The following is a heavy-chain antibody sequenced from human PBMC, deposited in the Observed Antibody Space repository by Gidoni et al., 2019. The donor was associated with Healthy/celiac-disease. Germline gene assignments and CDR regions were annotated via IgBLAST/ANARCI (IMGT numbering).Heavy chain of an antibody. V-gene: IGHV4-61*02. Sequence: QVQLQESGPGLVKPSQTLSLTSTVPGGSISSGSYYWSWIRQPAGKGLEWIGRIYTSGSTNYNPSLKSRVTISVDTSKNQFSLKLSSVTAADTAVYYCATEYYYEGMDVWGQGTTVTVSS. D-gene: IGHD3-22*01. CDR2: IYTSGST. CDR3: ATEYYYEGMDV. CDR1: GGSISSGSYY. J-gene: IGHJ6*02.